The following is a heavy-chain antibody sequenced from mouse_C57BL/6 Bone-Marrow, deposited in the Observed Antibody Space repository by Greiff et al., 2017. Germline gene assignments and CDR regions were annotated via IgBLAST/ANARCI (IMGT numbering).Heavy chain of an antibody. CDR1: GYTFTSYW. CDR3: AREGTGWAGFAY. V-gene: IGHV1-55*01. CDR2: IYPASGST. D-gene: IGHD4-1*01. J-gene: IGHJ3*01. Sequence: QVQLQQPGAELVKPGASVKMSCTASGYTFTSYWITWVKQRPGHGLEWIGDIYPASGSTNYTEKFKSKATLTVDTSSSTAYLQLSSLTSEDSAVYYCAREGTGWAGFAYWGQGTLVTVSA.